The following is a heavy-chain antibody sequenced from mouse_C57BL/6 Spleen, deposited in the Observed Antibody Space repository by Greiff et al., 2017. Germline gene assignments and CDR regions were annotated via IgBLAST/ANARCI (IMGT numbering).Heavy chain of an antibody. D-gene: IGHD1-1*01. V-gene: IGHV3-6*01. Sequence: ESGPGLVKPSQSLSLTCSVTGYSFTSGYYWNWIRQFPGNKLEWMGYISYDGSNNYNPSLKNRISITRDTSKNPFFLKLNSVTTEDTATYYCARARVRGAIVATDYAMDYWGQGTSVTVSS. CDR2: ISYDGSN. J-gene: IGHJ4*01. CDR1: GYSFTSGYY. CDR3: ARARVRGAIVATDYAMDY.